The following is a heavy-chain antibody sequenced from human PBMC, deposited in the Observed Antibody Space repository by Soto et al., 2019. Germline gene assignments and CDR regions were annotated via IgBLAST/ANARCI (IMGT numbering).Heavy chain of an antibody. V-gene: IGHV1-46*03. D-gene: IGHD3-3*01. CDR3: ARVQHSPNFWSGQNLDWFDP. CDR2: INPSGGST. CDR1: GYTFTSYY. Sequence: QVQLVQSGAEVKKPGASVKVSCKASGYTFTSYYMHWVRQAPGQGLEWMGIINPSGGSTSYAQKFQGRVTMTRDTSTNTVYMELSSLRSEDTAVYYCARVQHSPNFWSGQNLDWFDPWGQGTLVTVSS. J-gene: IGHJ5*02.